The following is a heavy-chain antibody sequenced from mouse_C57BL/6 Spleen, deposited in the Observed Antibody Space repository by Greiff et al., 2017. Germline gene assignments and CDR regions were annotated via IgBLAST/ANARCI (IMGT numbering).Heavy chain of an antibody. CDR3: TRPLYYYGSSLGFAY. V-gene: IGHV6-6*01. J-gene: IGHJ3*01. Sequence: EVMLVVSGGGLVQPGGSMKLSCAASGFTFSDAWMDWVRQSPEKGLEWVAEIRNKANNHATYYAESVKGRFTIPRDDSKSSVYLQMNSLRAEDTGIYYCTRPLYYYGSSLGFAYWGQGTLVTVSA. CDR2: IRNKANNHAT. CDR1: GFTFSDAW. D-gene: IGHD1-1*01.